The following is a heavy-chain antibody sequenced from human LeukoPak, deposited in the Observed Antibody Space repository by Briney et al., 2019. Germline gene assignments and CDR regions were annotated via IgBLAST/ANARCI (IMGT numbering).Heavy chain of an antibody. CDR3: ARDDPLDKISSGWGP. J-gene: IGHJ5*02. CDR1: GYTFTSYY. Sequence: ASVKVSCKASGYTFTSYYMHWVRQAPGQGLEWMGIINPSGGSTSYAQKFQGRVTMTRDMSTSTVYMELSSLRSEDTAVYYCARDDPLDKISSGWGPWGQGTLVTVSS. D-gene: IGHD6-19*01. CDR2: INPSGGST. V-gene: IGHV1-46*01.